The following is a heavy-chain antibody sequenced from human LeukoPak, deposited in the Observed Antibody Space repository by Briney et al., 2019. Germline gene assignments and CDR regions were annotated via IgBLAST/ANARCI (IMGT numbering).Heavy chain of an antibody. V-gene: IGHV3-21*01. CDR1: GYTFISFS. D-gene: IGHD3-22*01. J-gene: IGHJ4*02. Sequence: GGSLRLSCVASGYTFISFSINWVRQAPGKGLEWVSSISVRSNYIYYADSVRGRFSISRDDARNSLYLQMDSLRGDDTAVYYCVRLRRNYDSSGYYYYYDYWGQGTLVTVSS. CDR2: ISVRSNYI. CDR3: VRLRRNYDSSGYYYYYDY.